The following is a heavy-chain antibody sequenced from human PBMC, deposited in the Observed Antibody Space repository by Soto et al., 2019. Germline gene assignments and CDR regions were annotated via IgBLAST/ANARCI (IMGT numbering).Heavy chain of an antibody. J-gene: IGHJ2*01. CDR1: GFTFSSYS. V-gene: IGHV3-21*01. Sequence: GSLRLSCAASGFTFSSYSMNWVRQAPGKGLEWVSSISSSSSYIYYADSVKGRFTISRDNAKNSLYLQMNSLRAEDTAVYYCARDPSRLNWYFDLWGPGTMVTVYS. CDR3: ARDPSRLNWYFDL. D-gene: IGHD6-13*01. CDR2: ISSSSSYI.